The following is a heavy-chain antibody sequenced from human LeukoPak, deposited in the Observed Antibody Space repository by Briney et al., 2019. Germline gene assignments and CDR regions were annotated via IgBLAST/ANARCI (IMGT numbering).Heavy chain of an antibody. CDR2: ISSSSSYK. V-gene: IGHV3-21*01. J-gene: IGHJ3*02. Sequence: PGESLRLSSAASGFTFSSYSMNWARQPQGKGLEWVSSISSSSSYKYYAHSVKGPCTISRDNAKNSLYLQMNSLRAEDTAVDYCARDVYSSGWYVGAFDIWGQGTMVTVSS. D-gene: IGHD6-19*01. CDR1: GFTFSSYS. CDR3: ARDVYSSGWYVGAFDI.